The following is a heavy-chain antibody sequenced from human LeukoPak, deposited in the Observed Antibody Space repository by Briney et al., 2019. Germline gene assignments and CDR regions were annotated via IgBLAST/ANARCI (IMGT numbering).Heavy chain of an antibody. CDR2: IHGGGGGA. D-gene: IGHD1-1*01. V-gene: IGHV3-23*01. CDR1: GFTFSSYA. Sequence: PGGSLRLSCAASGFTFSSYAMSWVRQAPEKGLEWVSSIHGGGGGAYYADSVKGRFTISRDNSRNTLYLQMSSLRVEDTAVYYCAKDSYRENGRWDAFDIWGQGTMVTVSS. CDR3: AKDSYRENGRWDAFDI. J-gene: IGHJ3*02.